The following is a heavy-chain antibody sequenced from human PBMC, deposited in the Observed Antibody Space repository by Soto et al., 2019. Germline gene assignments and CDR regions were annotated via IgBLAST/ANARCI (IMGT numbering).Heavy chain of an antibody. J-gene: IGHJ4*02. CDR2: ISSSSSTI. Sequence: GGSLRLSCAASGFTFSSYSMNWVRQAPGKGLEWVSYISSSSSTIYYADSVKGRFTISRDNAKNSLYLQMNSLRDEDTAVYYCARGIAGRPYQLYYFDYWGQGTLVTVSS. CDR1: GFTFSSYS. V-gene: IGHV3-48*02. D-gene: IGHD6-13*01. CDR3: ARGIAGRPYQLYYFDY.